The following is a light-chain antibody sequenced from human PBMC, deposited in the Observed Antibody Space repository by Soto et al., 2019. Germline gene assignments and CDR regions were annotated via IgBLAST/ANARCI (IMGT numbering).Light chain of an antibody. CDR1: QSVSSN. Sequence: EIVMTQSPATLSVSPGERAILSCRASQSVSSNLAWYQQKPGQAPRLLIYGASTSATGIPARFSGSGSGTDFTLTISSLQSEDFAVYYCQQYNNWPPWTFGQGTKVEIK. J-gene: IGKJ1*01. CDR3: QQYNNWPPWT. CDR2: GAS. V-gene: IGKV3-15*01.